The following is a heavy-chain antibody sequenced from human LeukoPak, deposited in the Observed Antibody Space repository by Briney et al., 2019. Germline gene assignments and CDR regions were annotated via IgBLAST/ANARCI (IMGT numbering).Heavy chain of an antibody. J-gene: IGHJ4*02. Sequence: PGGSLRLSCAASGFTFSSYEMHWVRQAPGKGLEWVSYISSSGSTIYYADSVKGRFTISRDNAKNSLYLQMNSLRAEDTAVYYCARDYGGSSPFGYWGQGTLVTVSS. CDR2: ISSSGSTI. V-gene: IGHV3-48*03. D-gene: IGHD4-23*01. CDR1: GFTFSSYE. CDR3: ARDYGGSSPFGY.